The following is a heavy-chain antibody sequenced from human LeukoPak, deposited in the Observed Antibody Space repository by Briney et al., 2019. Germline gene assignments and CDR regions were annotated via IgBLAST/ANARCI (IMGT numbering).Heavy chain of an antibody. D-gene: IGHD3-10*01. J-gene: IGHJ4*02. CDR2: ITSNGGST. Sequence: GGSLRLSCAASGFTFSSYAMHWVRQAPGKGLEYVSAITSNGGSTYYANSVKGRFTISRDNSKNTLYLQMGSLRAEDMAVYYCARDLKSEITMVRGVIIDWGQGTLVTVFS. CDR1: GFTFSSYA. CDR3: ARDLKSEITMVRGVIID. V-gene: IGHV3-64*01.